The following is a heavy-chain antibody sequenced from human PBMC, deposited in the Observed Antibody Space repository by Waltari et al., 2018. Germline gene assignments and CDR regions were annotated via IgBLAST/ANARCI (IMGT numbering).Heavy chain of an antibody. V-gene: IGHV3-7*01. CDR3: VRDQWFAFDI. Sequence: EVQLVESGGGLVQPGGSLRLSCAASGFPLSNYWMSRVRQAPGKGPEWVANIMTDGREEYYVDSVRGRFTISRDNAKNSLYLQMNSLRPEDTAVYYCVRDQWFAFDIWGQGTMVTVSS. D-gene: IGHD3-22*01. CDR1: GFPLSNYW. CDR2: IMTDGREE. J-gene: IGHJ3*02.